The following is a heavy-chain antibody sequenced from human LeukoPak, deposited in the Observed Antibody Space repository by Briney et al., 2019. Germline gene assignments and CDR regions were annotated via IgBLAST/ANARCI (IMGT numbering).Heavy chain of an antibody. D-gene: IGHD3-10*01. V-gene: IGHV1-69*06. CDR3: AITPVSTMVRGVPPHDY. CDR2: IIPIFGTA. J-gene: IGHJ4*02. CDR1: GGTFSSYA. Sequence: GASVKVSCKASGGTFSSYAISWVRQAPGQGLEWMGGIIPIFGTANYAQKFQGRVTITADKSTSTAYMELSSLRSEDTAVSYCAITPVSTMVRGVPPHDYWGQGTLVTVSS.